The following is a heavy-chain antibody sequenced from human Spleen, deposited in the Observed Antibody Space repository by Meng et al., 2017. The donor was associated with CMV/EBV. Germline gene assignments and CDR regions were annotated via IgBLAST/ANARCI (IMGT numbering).Heavy chain of an antibody. J-gene: IGHJ3*02. CDR2: ISSSSSYI. CDR3: ASWPPDRYCSGGSCYSSDAFDI. CDR1: GFTVSSNY. V-gene: IGHV3-21*01. D-gene: IGHD2-15*01. Sequence: GESLKISCAASGFTVSSNYMSWVRQAPGKGLEWVSSISSSSSYIYYADSVKGRFTISRDNAKNSLYLQMNSLRAEDTAVYYCASWPPDRYCSGGSCYSSDAFDIWGQGTMVTVSS.